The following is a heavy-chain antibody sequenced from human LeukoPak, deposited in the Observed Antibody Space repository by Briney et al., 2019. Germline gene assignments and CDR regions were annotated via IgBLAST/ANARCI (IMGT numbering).Heavy chain of an antibody. CDR3: AIRSYYGSGSYYYPLNY. Sequence: ASVKASCKASGYTFTDYYMHWVRQAPGQGLEWMGWINPNSGGTNYAQNFQGRVTMTSDTSISTAYMELSSLRLDDTAVYYCAIRSYYGSGSYYYPLNYWGQGTLVTVSS. D-gene: IGHD3-10*01. V-gene: IGHV1-2*02. CDR1: GYTFTDYY. CDR2: INPNSGGT. J-gene: IGHJ4*02.